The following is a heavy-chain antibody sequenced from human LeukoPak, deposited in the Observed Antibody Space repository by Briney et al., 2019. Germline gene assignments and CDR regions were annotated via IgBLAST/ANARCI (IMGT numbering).Heavy chain of an antibody. J-gene: IGHJ4*02. D-gene: IGHD3-22*01. V-gene: IGHV1-2*02. CDR2: INPNSGGT. Sequence: GASVKVSCKASGYTFTGYYMHWVRQAPGQGLEWMGWINPNSGGTNYAQKFQGRVTMTRDTSISTAYMELSRLRSDDTAVYYCARDPDYYYDSSGYFGGWGQGTLVTVSS. CDR1: GYTFTGYY. CDR3: ARDPDYYYDSSGYFGG.